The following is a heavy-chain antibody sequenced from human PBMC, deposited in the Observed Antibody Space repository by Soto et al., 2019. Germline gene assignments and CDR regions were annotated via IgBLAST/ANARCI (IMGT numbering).Heavy chain of an antibody. V-gene: IGHV3-23*01. Sequence: GAERLSCAASGFTYSIYAMSWVRQAPGKGLEWVSSISGSGGSTYYADPVKGRFTISRDNSKNMLSLQMNSLRAEDTAVYFCASSLDYRFGAYFLDYWGQGALVTVSS. D-gene: IGHD3-16*02. CDR1: GFTYSIYA. CDR2: ISGSGGST. CDR3: ASSLDYRFGAYFLDY. J-gene: IGHJ4*02.